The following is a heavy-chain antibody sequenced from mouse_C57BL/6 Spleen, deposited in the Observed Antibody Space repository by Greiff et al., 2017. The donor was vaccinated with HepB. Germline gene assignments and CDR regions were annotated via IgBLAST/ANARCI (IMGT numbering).Heavy chain of an antibody. CDR1: GYTFTDYE. D-gene: IGHD1-1*01. CDR3: TRFTTVVVDY. CDR2: IDPETGGT. Sequence: QVQLKESGAELVRPGASVTLSCKASGYTFTDYEMHWVKQTPVHGLEWIGAIDPETGGTAYNQKFKGKAILTADKSSSTAYMELRSLTSEDSAVYYCTRFTTVVVDYWGQGTTLTVSS. V-gene: IGHV1-15*01. J-gene: IGHJ2*01.